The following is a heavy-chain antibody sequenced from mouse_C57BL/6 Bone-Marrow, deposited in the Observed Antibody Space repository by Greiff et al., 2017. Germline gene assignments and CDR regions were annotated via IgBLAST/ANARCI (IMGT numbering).Heavy chain of an antibody. CDR3: ARYRDPPNYYGSSFAY. J-gene: IGHJ3*01. Sequence: QVQLKQSGAELAKPGASVKLSCKASGYTFTSYWMHWVKQRPGQGLEWIGYINPSSGYTKYNQKFKDKATLTADKSSSTAYMQLSSLTYEDSAVYYCARYRDPPNYYGSSFAYWGQGTLVTVSA. CDR2: INPSSGYT. V-gene: IGHV1-7*01. D-gene: IGHD1-1*01. CDR1: GYTFTSYW.